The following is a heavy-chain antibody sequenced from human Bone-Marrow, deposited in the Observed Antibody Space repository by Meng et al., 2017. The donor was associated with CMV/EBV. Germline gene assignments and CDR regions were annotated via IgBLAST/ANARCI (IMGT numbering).Heavy chain of an antibody. CDR3: GRDASRGIDV. CDR1: GDSITDHH. Sequence: SETLSLTCSVSGDSITDHHWAWIRQPPGKGLEWVGYIYHTGSTTYNPSLKGRVTISLDRSRTQFFLKVNSLTSADTAVYYCGRDASRGIDVWGQGTTVTVS. V-gene: IGHV4-59*11. D-gene: IGHD6-6*01. J-gene: IGHJ6*02. CDR2: IYHTGST.